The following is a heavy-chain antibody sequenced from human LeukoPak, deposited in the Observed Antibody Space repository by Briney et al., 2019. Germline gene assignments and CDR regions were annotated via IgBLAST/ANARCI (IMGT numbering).Heavy chain of an antibody. CDR2: INHSGST. D-gene: IGHD3-10*01. V-gene: IGHV4-34*01. J-gene: IGHJ4*02. CDR1: GTPFSGYY. CDR3: ARLGKYYGSIDY. Sequence: SETLSLTCAVYGTPFSGYYWSWIRQPPGKGLEWIGEINHSGSTNYNPSLKSRVTISVDTSKNQFSLKLSSVTAADTAVYYCARLGKYYGSIDYWGQGTLVTVSS.